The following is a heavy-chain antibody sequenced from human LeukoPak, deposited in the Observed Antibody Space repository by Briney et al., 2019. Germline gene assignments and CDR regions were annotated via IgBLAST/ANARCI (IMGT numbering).Heavy chain of an antibody. V-gene: IGHV4-39*01. Sequence: SETLSLTCTVSGGSISSSNYFWGWIRQPPGKGLEWIGSIYYSGSTYYNPSLKSRVTISVDTSENQFSLNLNSVTAADTAVYYCARLSSSWILDYWGQGTLVTVSS. CDR3: ARLSSSWILDY. J-gene: IGHJ4*02. CDR1: GGSISSSNYF. D-gene: IGHD6-13*01. CDR2: IYYSGST.